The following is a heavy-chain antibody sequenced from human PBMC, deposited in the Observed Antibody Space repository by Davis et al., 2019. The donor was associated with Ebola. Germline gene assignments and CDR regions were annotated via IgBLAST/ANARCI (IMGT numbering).Heavy chain of an antibody. Sequence: PSETLSLTCAVSGGSISSSNWWRWVRQPPGKGLEWIGEIYHSGSTNYNPSLKSRVTISVDKSKNQFSLKLSSVTAADTAVYYCARTLGDCSGGSCYPRPLDYWGQGTLVTVSS. V-gene: IGHV4-4*02. CDR2: IYHSGST. J-gene: IGHJ4*02. D-gene: IGHD2-15*01. CDR3: ARTLGDCSGGSCYPRPLDY. CDR1: GGSISSSNW.